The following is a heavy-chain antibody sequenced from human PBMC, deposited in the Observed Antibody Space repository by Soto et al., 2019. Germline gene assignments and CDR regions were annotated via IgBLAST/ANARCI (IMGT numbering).Heavy chain of an antibody. CDR1: GFTFSSNW. J-gene: IGHJ4*02. CDR2: INSDWSIT. D-gene: IGHD6-13*01. V-gene: IGHV3-74*01. CDR3: ARGSSSWYVSFDY. Sequence: GGSLRRSCASSGFTFSSNWMHWVRQAPGKGLVLVSRINSDWSITSYAYSVKGQFTISRYNARNTLYLQMNSLRAEDTAVYYCARGSSSWYVSFDYWGQGILVTVSS.